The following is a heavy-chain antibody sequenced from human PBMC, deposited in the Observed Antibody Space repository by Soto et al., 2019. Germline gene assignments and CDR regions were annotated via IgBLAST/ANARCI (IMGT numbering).Heavy chain of an antibody. V-gene: IGHV4-34*01. Sequence: SETLSLTCAVYGGSFSGYYWSWIRQPPGKGLEWIGEINHSGSTNYNPSLKSRVTISVDTSKNQFSLKLSSVTAADTAVYYCARGRIAAPRRSNWFDPWGQGTLVTVSS. D-gene: IGHD6-13*01. J-gene: IGHJ5*02. CDR1: GGSFSGYY. CDR3: ARGRIAAPRRSNWFDP. CDR2: INHSGST.